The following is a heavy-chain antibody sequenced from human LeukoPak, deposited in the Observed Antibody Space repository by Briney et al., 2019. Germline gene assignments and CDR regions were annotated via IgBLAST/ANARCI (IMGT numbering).Heavy chain of an antibody. D-gene: IGHD2-2*01. CDR2: IIPIFGTA. J-gene: IGHJ4*02. CDR3: AVPGDIVVVPAAQWTFDY. V-gene: IGHV1-69*13. CDR1: GGTFSSYA. Sequence: SVKVSCKASGGTFSSYAISWVRQAPGQGLEWVGGIIPIFGTANYAQKFQGRVTITADESTSTAYMELSSLRSEDTAVYYCAVPGDIVVVPAAQWTFDYWGQGTLVTVSS.